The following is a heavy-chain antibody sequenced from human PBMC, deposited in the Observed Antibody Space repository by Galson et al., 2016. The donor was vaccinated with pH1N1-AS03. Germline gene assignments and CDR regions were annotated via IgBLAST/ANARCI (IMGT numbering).Heavy chain of an antibody. CDR3: SVRDFD. J-gene: IGHJ4*02. CDR2: IESRAAGGTT. Sequence: SLRLSCAVSGFTLSNAWMTWVRQAPGKGLEHVGRIESRAAGGTTDYAAPVKGRFSISRDDSKNTLYLQMNSLKTEDTAVYYCSVRDFDWGQGTLVTVSS. CDR1: GFTLSNAW. D-gene: IGHD3-10*01. V-gene: IGHV3-15*04.